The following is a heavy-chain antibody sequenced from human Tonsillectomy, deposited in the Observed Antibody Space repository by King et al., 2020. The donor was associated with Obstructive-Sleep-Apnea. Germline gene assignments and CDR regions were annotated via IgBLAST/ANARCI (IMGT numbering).Heavy chain of an antibody. Sequence: QLVQSGGGLVQPGGSLRLSCAASGFTFSSYSMNWVRQAPGKGLGWVSYITSSSNTIYYADFVWGRFTISRDNAKNSLYLQMNSLRAEDTAVYYCARDSGDSGYDSRPIWGQGILVTVSS. CDR1: GFTFSSYS. V-gene: IGHV3-48*04. CDR3: ARDSGDSGYDSRPI. J-gene: IGHJ4*02. D-gene: IGHD5-12*01. CDR2: ITSSSNTI.